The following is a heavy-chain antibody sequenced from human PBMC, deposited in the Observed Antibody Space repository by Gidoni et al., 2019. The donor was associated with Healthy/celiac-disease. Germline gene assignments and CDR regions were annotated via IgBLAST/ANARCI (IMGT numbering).Heavy chain of an antibody. V-gene: IGHV3-9*01. CDR3: AKGRTPKIERNGMDV. CDR2: ISWNRGCI. Sequence: EVQLVESGGGLVQPGRSLRLPCAASGFTLDDYAMHWVRQAPGKGLEWGSGISWNRGCIGYADSVKGRFTISRDNANNSLYLQMNSLRAEDTALYYGAKGRTPKIERNGMDVWGQGTTVTVSS. CDR1: GFTLDDYA. J-gene: IGHJ6*02. D-gene: IGHD3-22*01.